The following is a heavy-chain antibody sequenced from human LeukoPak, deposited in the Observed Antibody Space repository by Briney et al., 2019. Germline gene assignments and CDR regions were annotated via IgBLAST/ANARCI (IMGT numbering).Heavy chain of an antibody. CDR2: IDSTSTYI. CDR1: GYIFSDYS. V-gene: IGHV3-21*04. CDR3: AKTYYYLSGSLPEDY. Sequence: GGSLRLSCAASGYIFSDYSMNWVRQAPGKGLEWVSFIDSTSTYIHYTDSVKGRFTISRDNSKNTLYLQMNSLRVEDTALYFCAKTYYYLSGSLPEDYWGQGTLVTVSS. J-gene: IGHJ4*02. D-gene: IGHD3-10*01.